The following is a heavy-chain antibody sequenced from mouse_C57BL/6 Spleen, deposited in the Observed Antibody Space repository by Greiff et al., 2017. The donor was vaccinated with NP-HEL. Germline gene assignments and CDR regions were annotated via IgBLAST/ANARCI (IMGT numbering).Heavy chain of an antibody. CDR3: TRDGVGRQYFDV. Sequence: VQLQQSGAELVRPGASVTLSCKASGYTFTDYEMHWVKQTPVHGLEWIGAIDPETGGTAYNQKFKGKAILTADKSSSTAYMELRSLTSEDSAVYYWTRDGVGRQYFDVWGTGTTVTVSS. V-gene: IGHV1-15*01. D-gene: IGHD4-1*01. CDR2: IDPETGGT. J-gene: IGHJ1*03. CDR1: GYTFTDYE.